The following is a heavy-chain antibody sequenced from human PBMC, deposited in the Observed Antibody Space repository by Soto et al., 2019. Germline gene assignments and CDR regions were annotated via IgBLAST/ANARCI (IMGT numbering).Heavy chain of an antibody. CDR1: GFTFSSYA. CDR3: ASHYGSGSYYPLDY. D-gene: IGHD3-10*01. J-gene: IGHJ4*02. Sequence: GGSLRLSCAASGFTFSSYAMHWVRQAPGKGLECVAVISYDGSNKYYADSVKGRFTISRDNSKNTLYLQMNSLRAEDTAVYYCASHYGSGSYYPLDYWGQGTMVTVYS. CDR2: ISYDGSNK. V-gene: IGHV3-30-3*01.